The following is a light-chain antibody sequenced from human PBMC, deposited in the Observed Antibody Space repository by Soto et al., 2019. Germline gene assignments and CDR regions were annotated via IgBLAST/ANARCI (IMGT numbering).Light chain of an antibody. CDR1: QSVRST. J-gene: IGKJ2*01. CDR2: CAS. Sequence: IVMTQSPATLSGSPGERATLSCRASQSVRSTLAWYQQKPGQAPRLLIYCASTRATGIPARFSGSGSGTEFTLTISSLQSEDFAVYYCQQYNNWPPLFTFGQGTKLEI. V-gene: IGKV3-15*01. CDR3: QQYNNWPPLFT.